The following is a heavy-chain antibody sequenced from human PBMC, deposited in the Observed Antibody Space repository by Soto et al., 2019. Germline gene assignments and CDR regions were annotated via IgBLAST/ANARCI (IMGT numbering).Heavy chain of an antibody. V-gene: IGHV3-30-3*01. CDR1: GFTFSSYA. Sequence: QVQLVESGGGVVQPGRSLRLSCAASGFTFSSYAMHWVRQAPGKGLEWVAVISYDGSNKYYADSVKGRFTISRDNSKNTLYLQMNSLRAEDTAVYYCARELLYSITMIVVRYGAPLSLRPWGQGTLVTVSS. CDR2: ISYDGSNK. D-gene: IGHD3-22*01. J-gene: IGHJ4*02. CDR3: ARELLYSITMIVVRYGAPLSLRP.